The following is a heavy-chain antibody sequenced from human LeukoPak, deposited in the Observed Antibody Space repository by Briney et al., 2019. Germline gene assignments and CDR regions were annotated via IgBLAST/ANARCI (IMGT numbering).Heavy chain of an antibody. Sequence: SRILCSASSLSTISNQRKRGGRQAAKGLPEVSSNISSSGSTIYYADSVKGRFTISRDNAKNSLYLQMNSLRAEDTAVYYCARGGTTSLYYGMDVWGKGTTVTVSS. V-gene: IGHV3-48*04. CDR2: ISSSGSTI. CDR3: ARGGTTSLYYGMDV. J-gene: IGHJ6*04. D-gene: IGHD1-1*01. CDR1: LSTISNQR.